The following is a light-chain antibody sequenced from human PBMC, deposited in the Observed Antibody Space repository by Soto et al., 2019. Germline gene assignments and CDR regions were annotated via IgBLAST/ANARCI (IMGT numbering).Light chain of an antibody. CDR2: GAS. CDR1: QSVSSN. CDR3: QQYGGSPYT. Sequence: EIVMTQSPATLSVSPGERATLSCRASQSVSSNLARYQQKPGRALRLLIDGASTRATGIPDRFSGSGSGTDFTLTISRLEPEDFAVYYCQQYGGSPYTFGLGTKVDIK. J-gene: IGKJ2*01. V-gene: IGKV3-20*01.